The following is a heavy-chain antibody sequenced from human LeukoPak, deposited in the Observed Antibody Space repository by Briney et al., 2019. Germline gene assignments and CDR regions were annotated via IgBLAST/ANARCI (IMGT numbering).Heavy chain of an antibody. CDR3: ARVPPAAIRSPHWFDP. J-gene: IGHJ5*02. D-gene: IGHD2-2*02. Sequence: SETLSLTCTVSGGSMSSRTYYWGWIRQPPGKGLEWIGSIYSSGSTYYNPSLKSRVTISVHTSKHQFSLNLTSVTAAETAVYYCARVPPAAIRSPHWFDPWGQGTLVTVSS. CDR2: IYSSGST. V-gene: IGHV4-39*01. CDR1: GGSMSSRTYY.